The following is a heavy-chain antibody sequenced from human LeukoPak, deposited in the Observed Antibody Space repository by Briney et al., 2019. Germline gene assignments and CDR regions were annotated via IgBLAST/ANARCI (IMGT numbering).Heavy chain of an antibody. Sequence: GGSLRLSCAASGFTVSSNYMSWVRQAPGEGLEWVSSISSSSSYIYYADSVKGRFTISRDNAKNSLYLQMNSLRAEDTAVYYCARDQVPHYYDSSGYYYPDAFDIWGQGTMVTVSS. CDR1: GFTVSSNY. J-gene: IGHJ3*02. CDR3: ARDQVPHYYDSSGYYYPDAFDI. CDR2: ISSSSSYI. V-gene: IGHV3-21*01. D-gene: IGHD3-22*01.